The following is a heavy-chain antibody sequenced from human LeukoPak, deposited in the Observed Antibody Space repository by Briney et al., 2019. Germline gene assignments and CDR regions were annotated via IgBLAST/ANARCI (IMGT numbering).Heavy chain of an antibody. CDR3: ARGGDRSKAGDL. V-gene: IGHV4-34*01. J-gene: IGHJ5*02. Sequence: SETLSLTCAVHGGSCDDYYCSWIRQPPGRGLEWIGEIHPHGIHYYHSSLVSRVTISIHTSKSQFSLRLTSVTAADTAFYYCARGGDRSKAGDLWGQGSLVTVSS. CDR1: GGSCDDYY. CDR2: IHPHGIH.